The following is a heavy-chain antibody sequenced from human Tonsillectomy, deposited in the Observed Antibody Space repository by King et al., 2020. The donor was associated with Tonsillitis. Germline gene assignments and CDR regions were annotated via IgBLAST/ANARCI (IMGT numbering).Heavy chain of an antibody. CDR1: GLTFSNYG. D-gene: IGHD2-2*01. CDR2: IWYDGSNQ. V-gene: IGHV3-33*08. Sequence: VQLVESGGGVVQPGRSLKLSCAASGLTFSNYGMHWVRQAPGKGLEWVAVIWYDGSNQFYADSVKGRFTISRDNSKNTLYLQMNSLRVEDTAVYYCARRGAIVVGNYYYYYMDVWGKGTTVTVSS. J-gene: IGHJ6*03. CDR3: ARRGAIVVGNYYYYYMDV.